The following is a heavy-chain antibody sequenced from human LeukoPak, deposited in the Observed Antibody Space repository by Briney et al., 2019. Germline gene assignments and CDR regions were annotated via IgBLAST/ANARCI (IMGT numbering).Heavy chain of an antibody. CDR2: ISPYDGST. J-gene: IGHJ4*02. D-gene: IGHD5-18*01. Sequence: ASVKVSCKASVYTFITYGINWVRQAPGQGLEWMGWISPYDGSTNFAQNLQGRVTMTTDTITSTAFMELRSLRFEDTALYYCARDKARRYTYGLGHWGQGTLVTVSS. CDR1: VYTFITYG. CDR3: ARDKARRYTYGLGH. V-gene: IGHV1-18*01.